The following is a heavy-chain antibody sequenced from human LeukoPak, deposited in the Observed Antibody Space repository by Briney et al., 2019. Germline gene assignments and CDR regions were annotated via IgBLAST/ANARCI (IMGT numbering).Heavy chain of an antibody. V-gene: IGHV3-11*01. CDR3: ARALYDTSGSWFDP. CDR2: ISSSGSTI. Sequence: GGSLRLSCAASGFTFSDYYMSWIRQAPGKGLEWVSYISSSGSTIYYADSVKGRFTISRDNAKNSLYLQMNSLRAEDTAVYYCARALYDTSGSWFDPWGQGTLVTVSS. J-gene: IGHJ5*02. D-gene: IGHD3-22*01. CDR1: GFTFSDYY.